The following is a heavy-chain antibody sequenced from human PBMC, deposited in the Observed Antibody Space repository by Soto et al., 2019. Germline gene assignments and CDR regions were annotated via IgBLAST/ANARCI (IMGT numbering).Heavy chain of an antibody. J-gene: IGHJ4*02. CDR1: DDSISGRIYY. V-gene: IGHV4-39*01. Sequence: PSETLSNTCTVTDDSISGRIYYWGWIRQPPGKGLEWIGSIYYSGSTYYNPSLKSRVTISVDTSKNQFSLKLSSVTAADTAVYYCARPSGYYYDYFDYWGQGTLVTVSS. CDR2: IYYSGST. CDR3: ARPSGYYYDYFDY. D-gene: IGHD3-22*01.